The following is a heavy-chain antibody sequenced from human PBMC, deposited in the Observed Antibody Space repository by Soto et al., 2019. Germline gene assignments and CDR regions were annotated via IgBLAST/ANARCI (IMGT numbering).Heavy chain of an antibody. J-gene: IGHJ5*02. V-gene: IGHV4-39*01. CDR3: ARPITIFGVVTQPNWFDP. CDR1: GGSIIGSSYY. CDR2: IYYSGST. D-gene: IGHD3-3*01. Sequence: SEPLSLTWTVFGGSIIGSSYYWGLIRQPPGKGLEWIGSIYYSGSTYYNPSLKSRVTISVDTSKNQFSLKLSSVTAADTAVYYCARPITIFGVVTQPNWFDPWGQGTLVTVSS.